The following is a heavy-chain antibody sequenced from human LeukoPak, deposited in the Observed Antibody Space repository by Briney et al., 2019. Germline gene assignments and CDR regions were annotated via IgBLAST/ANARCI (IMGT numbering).Heavy chain of an antibody. V-gene: IGHV1-2*02. D-gene: IGHD2-15*01. CDR2: INPNSGDT. J-gene: IGHJ5*02. CDR3: ARGPLEYCSGGSCYSGRNWFDP. CDR1: GYSFTGYY. Sequence: ASVKVSCKASGYSFTGYYLHWVRQAPGQGRERMGWINPNSGDTNYAQKLQGSVTMTRDTSISTAYMNLRRLKSDDTAVYYCARGPLEYCSGGSCYSGRNWFDPWGQGTLVTVSS.